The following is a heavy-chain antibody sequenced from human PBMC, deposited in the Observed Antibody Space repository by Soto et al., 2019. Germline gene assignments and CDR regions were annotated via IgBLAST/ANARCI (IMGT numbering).Heavy chain of an antibody. Sequence: EVQLLESGGGLVQPGGSLRLSCAASGFTFSSYGMSWVRQAPGKGLEWVSSIGASGGSTYYADSVKGRFTISRDNSKNTVYLQMNSLRAEDTAVYYCAKLVAAAGSAYWGQGTLVTVSS. J-gene: IGHJ4*02. D-gene: IGHD6-13*01. CDR1: GFTFSSYG. V-gene: IGHV3-23*01. CDR3: AKLVAAAGSAY. CDR2: IGASGGST.